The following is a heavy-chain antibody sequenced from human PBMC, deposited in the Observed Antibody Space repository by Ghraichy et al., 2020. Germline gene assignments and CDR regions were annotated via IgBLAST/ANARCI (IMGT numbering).Heavy chain of an antibody. CDR2: IWYDGSNK. J-gene: IGHJ4*02. V-gene: IGHV3-33*01. CDR3: ASDYYGSGSLLWD. Sequence: GGSLRLSCAASGFTFSSYGMHWVRQAPGKGLEWVAVIWYDGSNKYYADSVKGRFTISRDNSKNTLYLQMNSLRAEDTAVYYCASDYYGSGSLLWDWGQGTLVTVSS. D-gene: IGHD3-10*01. CDR1: GFTFSSYG.